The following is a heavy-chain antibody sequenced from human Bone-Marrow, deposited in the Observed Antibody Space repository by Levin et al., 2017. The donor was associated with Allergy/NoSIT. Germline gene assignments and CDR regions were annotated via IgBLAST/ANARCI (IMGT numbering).Heavy chain of an antibody. CDR3: ARDRTFGILRNYGLGV. D-gene: IGHD3-16*01. Sequence: GESLKISCAASGFTFSTFGVNWVRQIPGKGLEWVASISSGGNDIYYADSVKGRFTISRDNVKHSLYLQMNSLRAEDTAVYYCARDRTFGILRNYGLGVWGQGTTVTVSS. V-gene: IGHV3-21*01. J-gene: IGHJ6*02. CDR1: GFTFSTFG. CDR2: ISSGGNDI.